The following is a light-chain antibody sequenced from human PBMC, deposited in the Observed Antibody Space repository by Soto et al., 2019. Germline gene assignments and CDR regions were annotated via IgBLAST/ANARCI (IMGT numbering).Light chain of an antibody. CDR2: GAS. CDR3: QQYNNWPWT. V-gene: IGKV3-15*01. CDR1: QSVSSN. Sequence: EIVMTQSPATLSVSPGERATLSCRASQSVSSNLAWYQQKPGQAPRLLIYGASTGATGIPARFSGSGSGTEFTLTISSLQSEDFAVYYCQQYNNWPWTFGQGTKVDIK. J-gene: IGKJ1*01.